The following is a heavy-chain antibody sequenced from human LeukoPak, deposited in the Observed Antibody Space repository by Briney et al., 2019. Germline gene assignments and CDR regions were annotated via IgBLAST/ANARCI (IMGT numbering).Heavy chain of an antibody. D-gene: IGHD6-13*01. CDR3: ATVKPRPYSSSWYGYFDY. CDR2: IYSGGST. V-gene: IGHV3-66*01. J-gene: IGHJ4*02. CDR1: GFTVSSNY. Sequence: GGSLRLSCAASGFTVSSNYMTWVRQAPGKGLEWLSVIYSGGSTYYADSVKGRFTVSRDISKNTLYLQMNSVRGEDTAVYYCATVKPRPYSSSWYGYFDYWGQGTLVTVSS.